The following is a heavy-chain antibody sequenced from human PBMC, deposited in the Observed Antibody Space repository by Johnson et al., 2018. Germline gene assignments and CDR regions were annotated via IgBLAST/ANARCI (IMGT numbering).Heavy chain of an antibody. Sequence: VQLQESGPGLVKPSETLSLTCTVSGGSISSYYWSWIRQHPGKGLEWLGDIYYSGSTNYNPSLKSRVPISLDPSKNQFSLKLTSLSAAATAVYYCARTRGGGDYVRYYYYYMDVWGKGATVTVSS. CDR3: ARTRGGGDYVRYYYYYMDV. J-gene: IGHJ6*03. CDR2: IYYSGST. CDR1: GGSISSYY. V-gene: IGHV4-59*12. D-gene: IGHD4-17*01.